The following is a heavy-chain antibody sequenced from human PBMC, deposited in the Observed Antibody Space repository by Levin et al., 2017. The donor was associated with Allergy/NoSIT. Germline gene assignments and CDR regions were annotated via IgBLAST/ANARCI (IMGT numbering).Heavy chain of an antibody. CDR1: GFTFSSYA. D-gene: IGHD6-19*01. CDR2: ISSNGGST. J-gene: IGHJ4*02. CDR3: VKTTRLIAVAGTPDY. Sequence: GESLKISCSASGFTFSSYAMHWVRQAPGKGLEYVSAISSNGGSTYYADSVKGRFTISRDNSKNTLYLQMSSLRAEDTAVYYCVKTTRLIAVAGTPDYWGQGTLVTVSS. V-gene: IGHV3-64D*06.